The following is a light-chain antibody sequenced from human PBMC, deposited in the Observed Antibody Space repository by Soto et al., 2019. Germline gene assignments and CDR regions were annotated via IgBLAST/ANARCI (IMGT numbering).Light chain of an antibody. CDR2: DVS. CDR3: CSYAHFNTLV. CDR1: SSDVGGHNY. Sequence: QSALTQPRSVSGSPGQSVTISCTGTSSDVGGHNYVSWYQQHPGKVPRIMIYDVSKRPSGVPDRFSGSKSGNTASLTISGLQSEDEADYYCCSYAHFNTLVFGGGTKLTVL. V-gene: IGLV2-11*01. J-gene: IGLJ2*01.